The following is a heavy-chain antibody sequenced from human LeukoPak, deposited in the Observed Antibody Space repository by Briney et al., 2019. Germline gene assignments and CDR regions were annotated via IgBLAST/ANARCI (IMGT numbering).Heavy chain of an antibody. Sequence: ASVEVSCKASGYTFTSYGISWVRQAPGQGLEWMGWISAYNGSTNYAQKLQGRVTMTTDTSTSTAYMELRSLRSDDTAVYYCARGSGSYLDLGMDVWGQGTTVTVSS. CDR2: ISAYNGST. V-gene: IGHV1-18*01. J-gene: IGHJ6*02. CDR3: ARGSGSYLDLGMDV. D-gene: IGHD1-26*01. CDR1: GYTFTSYG.